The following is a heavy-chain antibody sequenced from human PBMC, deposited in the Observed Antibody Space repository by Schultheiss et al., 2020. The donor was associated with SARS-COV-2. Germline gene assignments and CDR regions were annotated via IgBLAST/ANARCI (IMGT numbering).Heavy chain of an antibody. D-gene: IGHD2-2*01. V-gene: IGHV6-1*01. J-gene: IGHJ6*02. CDR3: ARRGYCSSTSCYPSYYYGMDV. Sequence: SQTLSLTCAISGDSVSSNSAAWNWIRQSPSRGLEWLGRTYYRSKWYNDYAVSVKSRITINPDTSKNQFSLQLNSVTPEDTAVYYCARRGYCSSTSCYPSYYYGMDVWGRGTTVTVSS. CDR2: TYYRSKWYN. CDR1: GDSVSSNSAA.